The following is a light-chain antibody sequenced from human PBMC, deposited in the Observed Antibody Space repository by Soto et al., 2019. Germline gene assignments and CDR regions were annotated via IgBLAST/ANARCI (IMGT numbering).Light chain of an antibody. CDR1: QSFSNN. CDR2: GAS. J-gene: IGKJ1*01. V-gene: IGKV1-39*01. CDR3: QQTYSTPWT. Sequence: DIQMTQSPSTLSASVGDRVTITFRASQSFSNNLNWYQQKAGKAPKLLIYGASSLQSGVPSRFSGSRSGTDFTLTISSLVPEDFATYYCQQTYSTPWTFGQGTKWIS.